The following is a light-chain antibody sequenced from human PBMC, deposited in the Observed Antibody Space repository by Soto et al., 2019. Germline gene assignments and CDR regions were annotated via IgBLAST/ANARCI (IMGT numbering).Light chain of an antibody. J-gene: IGLJ2*01. V-gene: IGLV1-40*01. CDR1: SSNIGAGYD. CDR2: GNS. CDR3: SSYASGNNLV. Sequence: QSVLTQPPSVSGAPGQRVTISCTGSSSNIGAGYDVHWYQQLPGTAPKLLIYGNSNRPSGVPDRFSGSKSGTSASLAITGLQAEDEADYYCSSYASGNNLVFGGGTKVTVL.